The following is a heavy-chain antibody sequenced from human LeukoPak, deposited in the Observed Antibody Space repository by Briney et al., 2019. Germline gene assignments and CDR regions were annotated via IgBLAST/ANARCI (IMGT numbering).Heavy chain of an antibody. D-gene: IGHD2-2*02. CDR1: GFTFSSYS. CDR3: ARGEYCSSTSCYNVPYYYYYMDV. J-gene: IGHJ6*03. CDR2: ISSSYI. Sequence: GSLRLSCVASGFTFSSYSMNWVRQAPGKGLEWVSSISSSYIYYADSVKGRFTISRDNAKNSLYLQMNSLRAEDTALYHCARGEYCSSTSCYNVPYYYYYMDVWGKGTTVTVSS. V-gene: IGHV3-21*04.